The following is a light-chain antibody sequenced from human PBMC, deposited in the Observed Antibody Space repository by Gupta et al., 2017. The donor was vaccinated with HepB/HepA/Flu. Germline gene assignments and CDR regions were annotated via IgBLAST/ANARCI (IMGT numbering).Light chain of an antibody. CDR2: DVR. V-gene: IGLV2-14*03. CDR3: SSYTSTSTYV. Sequence: QSALTQPASVSGSPGQSITISCTGTSSDIGGYQYVSWYQQHPGKAPKVMIYDVRNRPSGVSNRFSGSKSGNTASLTISGLQAEDEADYYCSSYTSTSTYVFGTGTKVTVL. CDR1: SSDIGGYQY. J-gene: IGLJ1*01.